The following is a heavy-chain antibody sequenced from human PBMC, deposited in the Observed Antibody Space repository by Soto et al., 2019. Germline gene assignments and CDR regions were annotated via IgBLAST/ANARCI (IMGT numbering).Heavy chain of an antibody. Sequence: TSETLSLTSTVSGGSISSSSYYWGWIRQPPGKGLEWIGSIYYSGSTYYNPSLKSRVTISVDTSKNQFSLKLSSVTAADTAVYYCASLEMDYYDSSGPLVGDYWGQGTLVTVSS. CDR1: GGSISSSSYY. CDR2: IYYSGST. J-gene: IGHJ4*02. CDR3: ASLEMDYYDSSGPLVGDY. D-gene: IGHD3-22*01. V-gene: IGHV4-39*01.